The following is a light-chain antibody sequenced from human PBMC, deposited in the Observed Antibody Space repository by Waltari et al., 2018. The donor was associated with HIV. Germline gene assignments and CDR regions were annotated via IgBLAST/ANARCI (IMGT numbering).Light chain of an antibody. CDR2: DAS. V-gene: IGKV3-11*01. CDR3: QQRSNWPPL. CDR1: QSVSSY. J-gene: IGKJ4*02. Sequence: EIVLTQSPATLSLSPGERATLSCRASQSVSSYLAWYQQKPGQAPRLLIYDASNRATGFPARFSGSGSGTDFTLTISSLEPEDFAVYYCQQRSNWPPLFGGGTKVEIK.